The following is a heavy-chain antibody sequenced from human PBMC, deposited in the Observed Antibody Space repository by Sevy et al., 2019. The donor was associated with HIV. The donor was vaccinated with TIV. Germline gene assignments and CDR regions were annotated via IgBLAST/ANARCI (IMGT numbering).Heavy chain of an antibody. J-gene: IGHJ4*02. CDR2: IYSRGNT. Sequence: SETLSLTCTVSGGSISYYYWSWIRQTPGKGLEWVGYIYSRGNTKYNPSIESQVTISVDTSKKQFTMKMKSVTAADTDVYYCARHLEARSARRMFDYWGQGALVTVSS. V-gene: IGHV4-59*08. D-gene: IGHD2-15*01. CDR1: GGSISYYY. CDR3: ARHLEARSARRMFDY.